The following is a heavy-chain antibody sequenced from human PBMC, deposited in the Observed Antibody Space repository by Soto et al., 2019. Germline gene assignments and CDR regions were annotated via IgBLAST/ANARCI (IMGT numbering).Heavy chain of an antibody. Sequence: QLQLVESGGGVVQPGRSLRLSCAASASTFSNYIMHWVRQAPGEGLEWVAFISYDGSNSNYADFVEGRFTISRDNPKNMMYLQLSSLRPDDTAVYYCAGGDNYYALGVWGQGTTVTVSS. CDR2: ISYDGSNS. J-gene: IGHJ6*02. CDR1: ASTFSNYI. CDR3: AGGDNYYALGV. D-gene: IGHD2-15*01. V-gene: IGHV3-30*04.